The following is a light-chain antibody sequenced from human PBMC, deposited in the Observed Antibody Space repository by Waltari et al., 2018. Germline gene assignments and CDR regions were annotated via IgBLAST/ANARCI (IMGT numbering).Light chain of an antibody. J-gene: IGKJ2*01. CDR1: QSVSSN. V-gene: IGKV3-11*01. CDR3: QQRGSWPRT. Sequence: ELVLTQSPATLSLSPGERATLSCRASQSVSSNLGWYQQKPGLAPRLLIFDASNRATGIPARFSGSGSGTDFTLTISSLEPEDFAVYYCQQRGSWPRTFGQGTKLEIK. CDR2: DAS.